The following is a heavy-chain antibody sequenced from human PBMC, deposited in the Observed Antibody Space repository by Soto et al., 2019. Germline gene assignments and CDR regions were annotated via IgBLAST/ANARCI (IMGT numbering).Heavy chain of an antibody. CDR3: ARGIGYYDSSGLLDY. CDR2: IYSGGST. D-gene: IGHD3-22*01. V-gene: IGHV3-53*01. CDR1: GFTVSSNY. Sequence: GGSLRLSCAASGFTVSSNYMSWVRQAPGKGLEWVSVIYSGGSTYYADSVKGRFTISRDNSKNTLYLQMNSLRAEDTAVYYCARGIGYYDSSGLLDYWGQGTLVTVSS. J-gene: IGHJ4*02.